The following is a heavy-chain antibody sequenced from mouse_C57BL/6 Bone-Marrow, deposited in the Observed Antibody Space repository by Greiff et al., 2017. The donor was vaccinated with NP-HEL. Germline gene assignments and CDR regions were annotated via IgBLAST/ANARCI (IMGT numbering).Heavy chain of an antibody. J-gene: IGHJ4*01. CDR3: THYYGSSYDHYAMDY. CDR2: IDPENGDT. CDR1: GFNIKDDY. V-gene: IGHV14-4*01. Sequence: EVQLQQSGAELVRPGASVKLSCTASGFNIKDDYMHWVKQRPEQGLEWIGWIDPENGDTEYASKFQGKATITADTSSNTAYLQLSSLTSEDTAVYYCTHYYGSSYDHYAMDYWGQGTSVTVSS. D-gene: IGHD1-1*01.